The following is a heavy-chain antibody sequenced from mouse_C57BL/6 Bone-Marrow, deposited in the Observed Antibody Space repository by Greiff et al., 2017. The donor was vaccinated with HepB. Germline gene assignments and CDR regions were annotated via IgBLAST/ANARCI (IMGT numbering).Heavy chain of an antibody. J-gene: IGHJ3*01. CDR3: KIYYVHWGVAY. V-gene: IGHV6-3*01. CDR1: GFTFSNYW. Sequence: DVKLVESGGGLVQPGGSMKLSCVASGFTFSNYWMNWVRQSPGKGLEWVAQIRLKSDNYATHYAESVKGRFTISRDDSKSSVYLQMNNLRSEDAGIYCCKIYYVHWGVAYWGQGTLVTVAA. D-gene: IGHD2-1*01. CDR2: IRLKSDNYAT.